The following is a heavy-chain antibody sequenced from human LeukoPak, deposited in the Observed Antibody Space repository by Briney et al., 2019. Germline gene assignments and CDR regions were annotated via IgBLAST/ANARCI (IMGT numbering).Heavy chain of an antibody. CDR1: GLSISSYY. D-gene: IGHD5-18*01. V-gene: IGHV4-4*07. J-gene: IGHJ4*02. CDR2: IYISEST. Sequence: SETLSLTCTVSGLSISSYYWSWIRQPAGKGLEWIGRIYISESTNYNPSLKSRVTMSVDTSKNQLSLKLSSVTAADTAVYYCARYLAMGIGYWGQGTLVTVSS. CDR3: ARYLAMGIGY.